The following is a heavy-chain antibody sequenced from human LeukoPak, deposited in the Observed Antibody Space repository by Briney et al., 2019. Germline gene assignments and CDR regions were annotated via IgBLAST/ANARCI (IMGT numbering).Heavy chain of an antibody. V-gene: IGHV3-21*01. CDR2: TFQGGGEI. CDR3: AELGITMIGGV. CDR1: GFTFSDFA. J-gene: IGHJ6*04. Sequence: GGSLRLSCAASGFTFSDFAMIWVRQPPGKGLEWVSSTFQGGGEIHYADSVRGRFTISRDNAKNSLYLPMNSLRAEDTAVYYCAELGITMIGGVWGKGTTVTVSS. D-gene: IGHD3-10*02.